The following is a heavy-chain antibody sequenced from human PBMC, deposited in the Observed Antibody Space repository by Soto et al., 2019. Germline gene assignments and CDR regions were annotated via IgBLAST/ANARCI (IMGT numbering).Heavy chain of an antibody. J-gene: IGHJ6*02. CDR1: GGSIGSYY. Sequence: SETLSLTCTVSGGSIGSYYWTWIRQSPGKGLEWIGYIYYTGTNNYNPSLRIRSTISPDTSKSRLSFNLTSVSAGATAFHSGATAFRAGPWYCLDVWGQGTRVPIAS. D-gene: IGHD6-13*01. V-gene: IGHV4-59*01. CDR2: IYYTGTN. CDR3: ATAFRAGPWYCLDV.